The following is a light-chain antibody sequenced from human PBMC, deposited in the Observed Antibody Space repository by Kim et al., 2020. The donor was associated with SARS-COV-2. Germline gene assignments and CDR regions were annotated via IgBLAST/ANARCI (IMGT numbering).Light chain of an antibody. Sequence: EIVLTQSPGTLSLSPGERATLPRRASQSVSSTYLALYQPKPGQAPRILICGASSRGNGITKRFSGSGSGTDFTLTISRLEPEDFAVYYCPQYGSYPRTSRQGAGLEIK. CDR1: QSVSSTY. CDR2: GAS. J-gene: IGKJ5*01. V-gene: IGKV3-20*01. CDR3: PQYGSYPRT.